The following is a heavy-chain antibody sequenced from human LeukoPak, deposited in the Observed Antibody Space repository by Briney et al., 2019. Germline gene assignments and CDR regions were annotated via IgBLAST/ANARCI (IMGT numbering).Heavy chain of an antibody. V-gene: IGHV3-21*01. J-gene: IGHJ3*02. D-gene: IGHD1-1*01. Sequence: GGSLRLSCAASGFTFLSYSMNWVRQASGKGLEWVSAISSTSSYIYYADSVKGRFTISRDNAKNSLSLQMNSLRAEDTAVYYCARGRFTKDAFDIWGQGTMVTVSS. CDR2: ISSTSSYI. CDR3: ARGRFTKDAFDI. CDR1: GFTFLSYS.